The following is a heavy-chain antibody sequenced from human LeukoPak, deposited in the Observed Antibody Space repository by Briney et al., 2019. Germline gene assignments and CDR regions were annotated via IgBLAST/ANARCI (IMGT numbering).Heavy chain of an antibody. CDR3: ARTNYDFWSGPTGTTNWFDP. Sequence: SETLSLTCAVFGGSFSGYYWSWIRQPPGKGLEWIGEIDHSGRTNSKSSLKSRVTISVDTSKNQFSLKLSSVTAADTAVYYCARTNYDFWSGPTGTTNWFDPWGQGTLVTVSS. CDR1: GGSFSGYY. V-gene: IGHV4-34*01. J-gene: IGHJ5*02. CDR2: IDHSGRT. D-gene: IGHD3-3*01.